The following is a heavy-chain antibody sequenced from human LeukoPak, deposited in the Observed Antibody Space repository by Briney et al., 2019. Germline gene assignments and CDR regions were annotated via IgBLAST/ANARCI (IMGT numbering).Heavy chain of an antibody. CDR1: GYTFTSYD. CDR3: ARAITVRRYFDWLLPYYYYYMDV. Sequence: ASVKVSCKASGYTFTSYDINWVRQATGQGLEWMGWMNPNSGNTGYAQKFQGRVTMTRNTPISTAYMELSSLRSEDTAVYYCARAITVRRYFDWLLPYYYYYMDVWGKGTTVTASS. V-gene: IGHV1-8*01. J-gene: IGHJ6*03. D-gene: IGHD3-9*01. CDR2: MNPNSGNT.